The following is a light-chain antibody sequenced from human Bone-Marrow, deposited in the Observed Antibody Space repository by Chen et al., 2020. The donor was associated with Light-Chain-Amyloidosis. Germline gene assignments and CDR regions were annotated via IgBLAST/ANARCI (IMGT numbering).Light chain of an antibody. CDR1: SPNIGAGYD. J-gene: IGLJ3*02. CDR2: GNN. Sequence: HSVLTQPPPVSGAPGQRVTIPCTGSSPNIGAGYDVHWYQQLPGTAPNLLIYGNNNRPAGVPDRFSGSKSGTSASLAITGLQAEDQGDYYGQSYDSSLSGSGVFGGGTKLTVL. CDR3: QSYDSSLSGSGV. V-gene: IGLV1-40*01.